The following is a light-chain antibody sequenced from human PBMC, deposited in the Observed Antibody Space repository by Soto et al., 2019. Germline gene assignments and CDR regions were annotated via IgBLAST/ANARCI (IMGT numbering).Light chain of an antibody. J-gene: IGLJ1*01. CDR3: TSYTSISTYV. V-gene: IGLV2-14*01. CDR2: EVS. Sequence: QSALTQPASVSGSPGQSITISCTGTSSDVGDYNYVSWYQHHPGKAPKLMIFEVSNRPSGVSNRFSGSKSGNTASLTISGPQAEDEADYFCTSYTSISTYVFGTGTKITV. CDR1: SSDVGDYNY.